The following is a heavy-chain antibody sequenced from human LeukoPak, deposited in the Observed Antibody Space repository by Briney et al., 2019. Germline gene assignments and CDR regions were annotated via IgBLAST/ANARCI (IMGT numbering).Heavy chain of an antibody. V-gene: IGHV4-4*02. CDR1: GGSISSSNW. J-gene: IGHJ4*02. D-gene: IGHD6-13*01. CDR3: AREQIAAAGRLRIRGVDC. Sequence: SETLSPTCAVSGGSISSSNWWSWVRQPPGKGLEWIGEIYHSGSTNYNPSLKSRVTTSVDTPKNQFSRKLSSVPAADRPVIYFAREQIAAAGRLRIRGVDCWGQGTLVTVSS. CDR2: IYHSGST.